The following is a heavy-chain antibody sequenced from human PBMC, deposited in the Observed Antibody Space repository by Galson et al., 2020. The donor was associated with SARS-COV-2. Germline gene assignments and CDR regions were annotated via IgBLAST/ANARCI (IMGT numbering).Heavy chain of an antibody. CDR2: ISAHNGNT. CDR3: ARDVLYRFDY. Sequence: ASVKVSCKASGYTFGSHGISWVRQAPGQGLEWMGWISAHNGNTNSAQKFQSRVTLAKDTSTSTVYMELTSLKSDDTAVYYCARDVLYRFDYWGQGTLVTVSS. J-gene: IGHJ4*02. V-gene: IGHV1-18*04. D-gene: IGHD3-16*02. CDR1: GYTFGSHG.